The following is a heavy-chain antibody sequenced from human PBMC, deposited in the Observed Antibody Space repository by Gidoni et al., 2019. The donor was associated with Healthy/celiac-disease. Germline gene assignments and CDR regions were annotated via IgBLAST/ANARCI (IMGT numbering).Heavy chain of an antibody. D-gene: IGHD1-26*01. V-gene: IGHV3-33*01. J-gene: IGHJ6*02. CDR2: IWYDGSNK. Sequence: QVQLVESGGGVVQPGRSLRLSCAASGFTFSSYGMHWVRQAPGKGLEWVAVIWYDGSNKYYADSVKGRFTISRDNSKNTLYLQMNSLRAEDTAVYYCARDLVGATDRIYYYYGMDVWGQGTTVTVSS. CDR3: ARDLVGATDRIYYYYGMDV. CDR1: GFTFSSYG.